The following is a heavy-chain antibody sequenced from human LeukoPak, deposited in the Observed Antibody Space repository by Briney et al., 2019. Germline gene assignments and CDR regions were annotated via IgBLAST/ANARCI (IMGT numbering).Heavy chain of an antibody. CDR3: ARGAVGQFYLDY. D-gene: IGHD4-23*01. J-gene: IGHJ4*02. Sequence: PSETLSLTCTVSGGSISSYYWSWIRQPPGKGLEWMGYIYYSGSTNYNPSLKSRVTISVDTSKNQFSLKLSSVTAADTAVYYCARGAVGQFYLDYWGQGTLVTVSS. V-gene: IGHV4-59*01. CDR2: IYYSGST. CDR1: GGSISSYY.